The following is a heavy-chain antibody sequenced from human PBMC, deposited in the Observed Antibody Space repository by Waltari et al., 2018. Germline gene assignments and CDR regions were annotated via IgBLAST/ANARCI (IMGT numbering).Heavy chain of an antibody. Sequence: QVQLQQWGAGLLKPSETLSLTCAVYGGSFSGYYWSWIRQPPGKGLEWIGEINHSGSTNYNPSRKSRVTISVDTSKNQFSLKRSSVTAADTAVYYCARGTSYDYIWVSYRRSPRNKAFDIWGQGTMVTVSS. V-gene: IGHV4-34*01. CDR1: GGSFSGYY. D-gene: IGHD3-16*02. CDR3: ARGTSYDYIWVSYRRSPRNKAFDI. J-gene: IGHJ3*02. CDR2: INHSGST.